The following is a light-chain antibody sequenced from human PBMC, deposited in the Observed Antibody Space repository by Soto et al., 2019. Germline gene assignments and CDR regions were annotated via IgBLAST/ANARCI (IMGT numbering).Light chain of an antibody. V-gene: IGKV1-6*01. CDR2: ATS. CDR1: QGIRND. J-gene: IGKJ2*01. CDR3: QQTYRTPYT. Sequence: AIQMTQTPSSLSASVGDRVTITCRASQGIRNDLGWYQQKPGKAPKLLIYATSSLQSGVPSRFSGSGSGTDFTLTISGLQPEDLGIYYCQQTYRTPYTFGQGTKVDIK.